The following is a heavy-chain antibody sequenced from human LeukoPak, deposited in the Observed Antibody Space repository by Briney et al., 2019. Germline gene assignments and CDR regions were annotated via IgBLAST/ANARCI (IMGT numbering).Heavy chain of an antibody. CDR2: INPSGGST. CDR1: GYTFTSYY. V-gene: IGHV1-46*01. CDR3: GATYYNPSLTSRGTISVDTSKTQFSLKLPSVAVADTAVYYCARDGPFPGEEGAAHFDY. D-gene: IGHD4/OR15-4a*01. Sequence: VASVKVSCKASGYTFTSYYMHWVRQAPGQGLEWMGIINPSGGSTSYAQKFQGRVTMTRDTSTSTVYMELSSLISEDTAVYYCGATYYNPSLTSRGTISVDTSKTQFSLKLPSVAVADTAVYYCARDGPFPGEEGAAHFDYWGQGTLVIVSS. J-gene: IGHJ4*02.